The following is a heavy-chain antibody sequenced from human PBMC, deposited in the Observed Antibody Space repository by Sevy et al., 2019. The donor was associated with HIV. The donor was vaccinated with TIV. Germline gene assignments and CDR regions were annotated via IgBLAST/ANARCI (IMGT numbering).Heavy chain of an antibody. J-gene: IGHJ6*02. D-gene: IGHD6-19*01. Sequence: SETLSLTCSVSDGSISSHSCYWTWIRQHPGKGLEWIGYIHYSGRTYYNPSLKSRVTISLDTSKNQFSLRLRSVTAADTAVYYCARDHGYSNGWFPYYYYYGMDVWGPGTTVTVSS. V-gene: IGHV4-31*03. CDR1: DGSISSHSCY. CDR2: IHYSGRT. CDR3: ARDHGYSNGWFPYYYYYGMDV.